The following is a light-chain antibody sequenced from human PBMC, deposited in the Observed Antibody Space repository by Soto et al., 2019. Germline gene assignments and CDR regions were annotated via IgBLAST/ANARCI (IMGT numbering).Light chain of an antibody. V-gene: IGKV3-15*01. J-gene: IGKJ4*01. CDR3: QQLNSHPFS. Sequence: EIVMTQSPATLSVSPGERATLSCRASQSVSGNLAWYQQKPGQAPRLLIYGASTRATGIPARFSGSGSGTEFTLTISSLQPEDFAAYYCQQLNSHPFSFGGGTKVEIK. CDR1: QSVSGN. CDR2: GAS.